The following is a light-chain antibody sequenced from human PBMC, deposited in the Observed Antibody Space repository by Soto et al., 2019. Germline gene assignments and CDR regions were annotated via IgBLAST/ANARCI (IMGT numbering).Light chain of an antibody. CDR3: QQYDTFSHT. J-gene: IGKJ2*01. Sequence: DIQITQSPSTLSAFVGDTVTITCRASQNINNWLAWYQQKPGKAPKLLIYKASSLESGVPSKFSGSGSGTEFTLTISGLQPDDFATYYCQQYDTFSHTFGQGTKLEIK. CDR1: QNINNW. V-gene: IGKV1-5*03. CDR2: KAS.